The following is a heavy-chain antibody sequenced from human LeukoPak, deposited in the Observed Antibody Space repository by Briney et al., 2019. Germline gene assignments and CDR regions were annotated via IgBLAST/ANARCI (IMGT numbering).Heavy chain of an antibody. CDR2: IYYSGGT. Sequence: SETLSLTCTVCGGSISSYYWICIRQPPGKGLEWIGYIYYSGGTNYNPSLESRVTISVDTSKNQFSLKLSSVPAADPAVYYCARGAGTTVTTKGAFDIWGQGTMVTVSS. V-gene: IGHV4-59*01. D-gene: IGHD4-17*01. J-gene: IGHJ3*02. CDR1: GGSISSYY. CDR3: ARGAGTTVTTKGAFDI.